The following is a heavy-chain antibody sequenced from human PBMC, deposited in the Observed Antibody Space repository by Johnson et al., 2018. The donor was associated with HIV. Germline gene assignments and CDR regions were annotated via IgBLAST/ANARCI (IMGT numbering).Heavy chain of an antibody. J-gene: IGHJ3*02. CDR2: VNWNGDST. CDR1: GFTFDDYG. V-gene: IGHV3-20*04. D-gene: IGHD3-22*01. CDR3: ARRSGITMISGDAFDI. Sequence: VQVVESGGGVVRPGGSLRLSCAASGFTFDDYGMSWVRQAPGKGLEWVSGVNWNGDSTGYADSVEGRFTTSRDNAKNSLYLQMNSLRAEDTALYYCARRSGITMISGDAFDIWGQGTMVTVSS.